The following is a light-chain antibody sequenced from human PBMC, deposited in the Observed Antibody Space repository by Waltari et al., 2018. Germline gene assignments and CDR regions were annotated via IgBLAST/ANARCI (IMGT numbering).Light chain of an antibody. CDR3: QQYNSSPWT. Sequence: TCRARHKISTWFVWYQQIPEKAPKLLVYRASSLEVGVPSRFSGGGSGTEFTLTISSLQPDDFAIYYCQQYNSSPWTFGQGTKVEI. V-gene: IGKV1-5*03. CDR2: RAS. CDR1: HKISTW. J-gene: IGKJ1*01.